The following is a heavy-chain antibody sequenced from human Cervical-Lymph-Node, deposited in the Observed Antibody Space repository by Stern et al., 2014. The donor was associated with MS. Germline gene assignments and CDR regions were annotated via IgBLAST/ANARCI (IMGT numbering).Heavy chain of an antibody. CDR3: ARGVVSNRAAATLHNLFDP. J-gene: IGHJ5*02. D-gene: IGHD2-15*01. Sequence: QVQLVQSGAEVKKPGSSVNVSCKASGGNFSSSYAITWMRQAPGQGLEWMGRIIPILGLPNYAQKFQGRVTITADTSTSTAYMELSSLRSEDTAVYYCARGVVSNRAAATLHNLFDPWGQGTLVTVSS. V-gene: IGHV1-69*04. CDR1: GGNFSSSYA. CDR2: IIPILGLP.